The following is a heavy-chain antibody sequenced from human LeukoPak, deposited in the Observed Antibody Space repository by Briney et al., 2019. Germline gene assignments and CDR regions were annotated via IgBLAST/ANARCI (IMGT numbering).Heavy chain of an antibody. Sequence: PSETLSLTCAVYGGSFSGYYWSWIRQPPGKGLEWIGEINHSGSTNCSPSLKSRVTISVDTSKNQFSLKLSSVTAADTSVYYCARGSIVVAGTRHWYFDLWGRGTLVTVSS. D-gene: IGHD6-19*01. V-gene: IGHV4-34*01. CDR1: GGSFSGYY. CDR2: INHSGST. J-gene: IGHJ2*01. CDR3: ARGSIVVAGTRHWYFDL.